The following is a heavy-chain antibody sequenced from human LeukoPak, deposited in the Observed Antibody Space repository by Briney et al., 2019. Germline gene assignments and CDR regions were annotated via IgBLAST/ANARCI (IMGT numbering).Heavy chain of an antibody. V-gene: IGHV4-39*07. D-gene: IGHD3-22*01. J-gene: IGHJ4*02. Sequence: PSETLSLTCTVSGGSISSSSYYWGWIRQPPGKGLEWIGSIYYSGSTYYNPSLKGRVTISVDTSKNQFSLKLSFVTAADTAVYYCARVTGYMIEDYFDYWGQGTLVTVSS. CDR1: GGSISSSSYY. CDR2: IYYSGST. CDR3: ARVTGYMIEDYFDY.